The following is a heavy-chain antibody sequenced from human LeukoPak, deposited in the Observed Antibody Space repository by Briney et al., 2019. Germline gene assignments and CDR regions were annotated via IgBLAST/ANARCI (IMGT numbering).Heavy chain of an antibody. CDR1: GFTLCSYV. D-gene: IGHD6-13*01. J-gene: IGHJ1*01. V-gene: IGHV3-30*02. CDR2: IWYGGINK. Sequence: GGALRVSCAASGFTLCSYVMHWVRQAPGKGLEWVADIWYGGINKHYAHSVKSRVTISRDKSKNTRYLQMNRLRAQDTPLYYCAKDIVAVAAGTACWGEGTLVTASS. CDR3: AKDIVAVAAGTAC.